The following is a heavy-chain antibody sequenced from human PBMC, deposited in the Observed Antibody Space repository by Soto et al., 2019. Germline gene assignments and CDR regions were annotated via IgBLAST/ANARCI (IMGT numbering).Heavy chain of an antibody. V-gene: IGHV3-23*01. CDR2: ISGSGGST. D-gene: IGHD3-3*01. CDR1: GFTFSSYA. CDR3: AIDRRFLEWLLYSFFDY. Sequence: PGGSLRLSCAASGFTFSSYAMSWVRQAPGKGLEWVSAISGSGGSTYYADSVKGRFTISRDNSKNTLYLQMNSLRAEDTAVYYCAIDRRFLEWLLYSFFDYWGQGTLVTVSS. J-gene: IGHJ4*02.